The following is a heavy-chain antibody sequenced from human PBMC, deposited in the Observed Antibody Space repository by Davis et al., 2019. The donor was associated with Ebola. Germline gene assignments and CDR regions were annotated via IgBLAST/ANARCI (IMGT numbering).Heavy chain of an antibody. CDR1: GGSISSYY. J-gene: IGHJ5*02. CDR3: AGRGYWFDP. CDR2: IYYSGST. V-gene: IGHV4-59*08. D-gene: IGHD6-13*01. Sequence: SETLSLTCTVSGGSISSYYWSWIPQPPGKGLAWIGYIYYSGSTNYNPSLKSRVTISVDTSKNQFSLKLSSVTAADTAVYYCAGRGYWFDPWGQGTLVTVSS.